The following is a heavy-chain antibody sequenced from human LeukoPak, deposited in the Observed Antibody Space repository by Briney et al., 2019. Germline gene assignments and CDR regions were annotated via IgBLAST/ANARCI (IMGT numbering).Heavy chain of an antibody. CDR1: GGSISSSDYY. CDR2: IYSSGST. D-gene: IGHD3-22*01. J-gene: IGHJ4*02. Sequence: SETLSLTCTVSGGSISSSDYYWAWIRQPPGEGLEWIGIIYSSGSTYYNPSLKSRVSISLDTSKNQSSLRLSSVTAADTAVFYCAREVYFSDTGGYYDFWGQGTLVTVSS. V-gene: IGHV4-39*07. CDR3: AREVYFSDTGGYYDF.